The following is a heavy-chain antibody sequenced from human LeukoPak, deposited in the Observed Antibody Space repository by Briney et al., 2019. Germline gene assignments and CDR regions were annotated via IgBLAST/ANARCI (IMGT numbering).Heavy chain of an antibody. V-gene: IGHV4-39*01. Sequence: SETLSLTCTVSGGSISSSNYYWGWIRQPPGKGLEWIGSIYYSGSTSYNPSLKSRVTISVDTSKNQFSLKLGSVTAADTAVYYCARNASDSGTYYFDYWGQGTLVTVSS. CDR3: ARNASDSGTYYFDY. CDR1: GGSISSSNYY. CDR2: IYYSGST. J-gene: IGHJ4*02. D-gene: IGHD1-26*01.